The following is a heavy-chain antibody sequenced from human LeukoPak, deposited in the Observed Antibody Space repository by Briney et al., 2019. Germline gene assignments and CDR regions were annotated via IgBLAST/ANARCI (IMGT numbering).Heavy chain of an antibody. J-gene: IGHJ5*02. CDR1: GGSISSSSYY. CDR3: ARTVALIAAAGRFDP. CDR2: IYHSGST. D-gene: IGHD6-13*01. V-gene: IGHV4-39*07. Sequence: PSETLSLTCTVSGGSISSSSYYWGWIRQPPGKGLEWFGIIYHSGSTYYNPSLKSRVTISVDTSKNQFSLKLSSVTAADTAVYYCARTVALIAAAGRFDPWGQGTLVTVSS.